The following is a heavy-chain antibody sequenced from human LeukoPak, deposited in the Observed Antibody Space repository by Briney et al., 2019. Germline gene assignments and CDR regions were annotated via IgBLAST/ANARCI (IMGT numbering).Heavy chain of an antibody. CDR2: ISGSGGST. CDR3: AKSSVVVVGAMDWFDP. Sequence: GRSLRLSCAASGFTFSSYAMNWVRQAPGKGLEWVSGISGSGGSTYYADSVKGRFTISRDNSKNTLYLQMNSLRAEDSAVYFCAKSSVVVVGAMDWFDPWGQGTLVTVSS. CDR1: GFTFSSYA. V-gene: IGHV3-23*01. J-gene: IGHJ5*02. D-gene: IGHD2-15*01.